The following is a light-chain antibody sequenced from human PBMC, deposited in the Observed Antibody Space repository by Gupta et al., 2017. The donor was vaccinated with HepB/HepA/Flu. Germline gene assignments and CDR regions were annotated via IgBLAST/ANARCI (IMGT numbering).Light chain of an antibody. CDR1: SLRSYY. Sequence: SSELTQDPAVSVALGQTVRITCQGDSLRSYYASWYQQKPGQAPIVVIYGKNNRPSGIPDRFSGSSSGNTASLTITGAQAEDEADYYCNSRDSSGNHVVFGGGTKLTV. V-gene: IGLV3-19*01. CDR3: NSRDSSGNHVV. CDR2: GKN. J-gene: IGLJ2*01.